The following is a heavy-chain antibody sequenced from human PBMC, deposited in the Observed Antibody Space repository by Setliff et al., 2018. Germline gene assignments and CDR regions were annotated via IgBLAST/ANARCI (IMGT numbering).Heavy chain of an antibody. V-gene: IGHV3-23*01. Sequence: PGGSLRLSCAASGFTFSNYPMSWVRQAPGKGLEGVSTISDSGGSTYYADSVKGRFTISRDNSKNTLSLQMNSLRTEDTAVYYCAKGRYGSANPYYFDYRGQGTLVTVSS. J-gene: IGHJ4*02. CDR1: GFTFSNYP. CDR3: AKGRYGSANPYYFDY. CDR2: ISDSGGST. D-gene: IGHD3-10*01.